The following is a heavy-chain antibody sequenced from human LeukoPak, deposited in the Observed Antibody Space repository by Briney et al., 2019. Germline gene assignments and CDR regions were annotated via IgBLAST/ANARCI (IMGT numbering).Heavy chain of an antibody. Sequence: GGSLRLSCAASGFTFSSYEMNWVRQAPGKGLEWVSYISSSGSTIYYADSVKGQFTISRDNAKNSLYLQMNSLRAEDTAVYYCASLADGYDSSGYSQWGQGTLVTVSS. D-gene: IGHD3-22*01. CDR3: ASLADGYDSSGYSQ. J-gene: IGHJ4*02. V-gene: IGHV3-48*03. CDR1: GFTFSSYE. CDR2: ISSSGSTI.